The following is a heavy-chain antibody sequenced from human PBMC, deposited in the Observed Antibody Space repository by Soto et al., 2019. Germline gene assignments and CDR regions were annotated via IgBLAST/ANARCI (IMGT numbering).Heavy chain of an antibody. CDR3: ARGTAWGSLDY. CDR1: GFTFSNSW. V-gene: IGHV3-7*01. D-gene: IGHD7-27*01. J-gene: IGHJ4*02. Sequence: EVQLVESGGGLVQPGGSLRLSCAASGFTFSNSWMSWVRQAPGKGLGWVADINPVESEKYYVDSVKGRFTVSRDNAKNSLYLQMNSLRVEDTALYYCARGTAWGSLDYWGLGTLFTVSS. CDR2: INPVESEK.